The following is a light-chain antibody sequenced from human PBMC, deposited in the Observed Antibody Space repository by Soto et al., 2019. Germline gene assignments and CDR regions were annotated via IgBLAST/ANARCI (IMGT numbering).Light chain of an antibody. J-gene: IGLJ1*01. CDR3: NSYTSSTSRPYV. Sequence: QSAVTQPASVSGSPGQSITISCTGTTNDVGGYNYVSWYQQHPGKAPKLLIFEVSSRPSGVSNRFSGSKSGNTASLTISALQAEDEADYFCNSYTSSTSRPYVFGTGTKVTVL. V-gene: IGLV2-14*01. CDR2: EVS. CDR1: TNDVGGYNY.